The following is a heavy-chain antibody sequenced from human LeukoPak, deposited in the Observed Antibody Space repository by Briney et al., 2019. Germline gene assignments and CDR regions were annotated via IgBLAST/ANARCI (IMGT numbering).Heavy chain of an antibody. D-gene: IGHD3-22*01. CDR2: ISGSAGIT. J-gene: IGHJ4*02. CDR3: AKDPYYYDSSGYYYGY. CDR1: GLTFNNYA. V-gene: IGHV3-23*01. Sequence: GGSLRLSCAASGLTFNNYAMTWVRQAPGKGLEWVSTISGSAGITYYADSVKGRFTISRDNSKNTLYLQMNSLRAEDTAVYYCAKDPYYYDSSGYYYGYWGQGTLVTVSS.